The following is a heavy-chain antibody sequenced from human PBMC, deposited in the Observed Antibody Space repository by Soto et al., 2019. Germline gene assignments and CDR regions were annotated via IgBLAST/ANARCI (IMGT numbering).Heavy chain of an antibody. V-gene: IGHV4-31*03. CDR1: GGSISSGGYY. CDR3: ARGRVRAFDI. J-gene: IGHJ3*02. Sequence: SETLSLTCTVSGGSISSGGYYWSWIRQHPGKGLEWIGCIYYSGSTYYNPSLKSRVTISVDTSKNQFSLKLSSVTAADTAVYYCARGRVRAFDIWGQGTMVTVSS. CDR2: IYYSGST.